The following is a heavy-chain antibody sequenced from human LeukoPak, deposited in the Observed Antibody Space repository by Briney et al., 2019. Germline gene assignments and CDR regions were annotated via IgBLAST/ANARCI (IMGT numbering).Heavy chain of an antibody. Sequence: SQTLSLTCAVSGGSISSDSWSWIRQPPGKGLEWIGYIYHSGSTYYNPSLKSRVTISVDRSKNQFSLKLSSVTAADTAVYYCARDYSGWLDYWGQGTLITVSS. CDR3: ARDYSGWLDY. J-gene: IGHJ4*02. D-gene: IGHD6-19*01. CDR1: GGSISSDS. CDR2: IYHSGST. V-gene: IGHV4-30-2*01.